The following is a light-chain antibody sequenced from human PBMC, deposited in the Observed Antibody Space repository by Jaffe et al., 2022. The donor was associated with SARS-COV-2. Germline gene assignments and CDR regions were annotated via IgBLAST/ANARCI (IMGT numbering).Light chain of an antibody. J-gene: IGLJ3*02. V-gene: IGLV7-46*01. CDR1: TGAVTSGHY. Sequence: QAMVTQEPSLTVSPGGTVTLTCGSSTGAVTSGHYPYWFQQKPGQAPRTLIFDTSHKNSWTPARFSGSLLGGKAALTLSGAQPEDEATYYCWLIYSDDGRPWVFGGGTKLTVL. CDR2: DTS. CDR3: WLIYSDDGRPWV.